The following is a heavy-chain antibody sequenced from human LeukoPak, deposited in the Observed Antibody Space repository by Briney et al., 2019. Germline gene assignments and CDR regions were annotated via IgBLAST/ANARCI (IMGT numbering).Heavy chain of an antibody. J-gene: IGHJ4*02. V-gene: IGHV1-46*01. CDR1: GYTFTNYY. Sequence: ASVKVSCKASGYTFTNYYMHWVRQAPGQGLEWMGIITTSGGSTSYAQNFQGRVTMTRGTSTSTVYMELTSLGSYDTAVYYCARVRTIAAVGPDFDYWGQGTLVTVSS. D-gene: IGHD6-13*01. CDR2: ITTSGGST. CDR3: ARVRTIAAVGPDFDY.